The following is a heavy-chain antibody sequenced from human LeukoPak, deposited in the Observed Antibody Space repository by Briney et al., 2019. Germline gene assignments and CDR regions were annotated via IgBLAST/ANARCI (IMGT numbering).Heavy chain of an antibody. CDR2: IRSKANGYAT. Sequence: GGSLRLSCGASGFSFGASSMHWVRQAPGKGLEWVGRIRSKANGYATHFAASVDGRFTVSRDDSKNTIYLHMNSLKTEDTGVYYCASGGGVLAAFDIWGQGTMVLVSS. J-gene: IGHJ3*02. CDR3: ASGGGVLAAFDI. V-gene: IGHV3-73*01. D-gene: IGHD2-8*01. CDR1: GFSFGASS.